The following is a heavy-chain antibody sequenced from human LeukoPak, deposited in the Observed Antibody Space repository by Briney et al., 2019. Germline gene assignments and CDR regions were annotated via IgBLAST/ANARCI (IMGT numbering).Heavy chain of an antibody. CDR3: AREEIFRCSGGSCYFDY. V-gene: IGHV1-8*01. D-gene: IGHD2-15*01. Sequence: ASVKVSCKASGYTFTSYDINWVQQATGQGLEWMGWMNPNSGNTGYAQKFQGRVTMTRNTSISTAYMELSSLRSEDTAVYYCAREEIFRCSGGSCYFDYWGQGTLVTVSS. CDR2: MNPNSGNT. J-gene: IGHJ4*02. CDR1: GYTFTSYD.